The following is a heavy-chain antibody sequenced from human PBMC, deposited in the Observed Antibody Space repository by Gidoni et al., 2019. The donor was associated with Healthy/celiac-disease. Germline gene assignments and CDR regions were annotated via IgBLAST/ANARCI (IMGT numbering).Heavy chain of an antibody. D-gene: IGHD2-2*01. CDR2: INPSGGST. CDR3: ARDNGPMIVVVPAATYGMDV. V-gene: IGHV1-46*01. J-gene: IGHJ6*02. CDR1: GYTCTSYY. Sequence: QVQLGQSGAEVRKPGASVKVSCKASGYTCTSYYMHWVRQAPGQGLEWMGIINPSGGSTSYAQKFQCRVTMTRDTSTSTVYMELSSLRSGDTAVYYCARDNGPMIVVVPAATYGMDVWGQGTTVTVSS.